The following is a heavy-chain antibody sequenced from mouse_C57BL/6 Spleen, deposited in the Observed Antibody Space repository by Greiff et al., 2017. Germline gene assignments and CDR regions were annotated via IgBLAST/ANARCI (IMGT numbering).Heavy chain of an antibody. Sequence: EVQRVESGGGLVKPGGSLKLSCAASGFTFSDYGMHWVRQAPEKGLEWVAYISSGSSTIYYADTVKGRFTISRDNAKNTLFLQMTSLRSEDTAMYYCAKKEYYAMDYWGQGTSVTVSS. CDR2: ISSGSSTI. J-gene: IGHJ4*01. V-gene: IGHV5-17*01. CDR1: GFTFSDYG. CDR3: AKKEYYAMDY.